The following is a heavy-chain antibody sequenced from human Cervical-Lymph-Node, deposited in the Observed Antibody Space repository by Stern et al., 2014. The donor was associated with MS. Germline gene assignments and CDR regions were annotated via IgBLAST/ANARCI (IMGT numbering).Heavy chain of an antibody. J-gene: IGHJ3*01. Sequence: QVQLQQWGAGLLRPSETLSLTCAVQGASFSDNYWSWIRQTPVKGLEWIGEINSSGGTHYNPSLMIRAPLSVDPSRNQFSRKLSSLTAADTAMYYCARERKVERSSRLLVSFDVWGQGTLVTVSS. CDR3: ARERKVERSSRLLVSFDV. D-gene: IGHD1-1*01. CDR2: INSSGGT. V-gene: IGHV4-34*01. CDR1: GASFSDNY.